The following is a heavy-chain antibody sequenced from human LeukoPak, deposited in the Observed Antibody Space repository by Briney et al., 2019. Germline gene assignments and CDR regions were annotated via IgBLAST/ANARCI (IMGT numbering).Heavy chain of an antibody. V-gene: IGHV1-24*01. D-gene: IGHD3-16*01. Sequence: GASVKVSCEASGYTFTGYCMHWVRQAPGKGLEWMGGFDPEDGETIYAQKFQGRVTITRDTSASTAYMELSSLRSEDTAVYYCATPGGAHGGAFDIWGQGTMVTVSS. CDR3: ATPGGAHGGAFDI. CDR2: FDPEDGET. J-gene: IGHJ3*02. CDR1: GYTFTGYC.